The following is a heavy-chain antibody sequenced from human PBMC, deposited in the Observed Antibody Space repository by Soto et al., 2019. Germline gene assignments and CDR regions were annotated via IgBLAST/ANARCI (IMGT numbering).Heavy chain of an antibody. D-gene: IGHD2-2*01. CDR1: GYTFTSYG. J-gene: IGHJ3*02. V-gene: IGHV1-18*01. CDR2: ISAYNGNT. Sequence: GASVKVSCKASGYTFTSYGISWVRQAPGQGLEWMGWISAYNGNTNYAQKLQGRVTMTTDTSTSTAYMELRSLRSDDTAVYYCARDLGYFIPLVPAAISYQPRRDAFVIWGQGTMVTVSS. CDR3: ARDLGYFIPLVPAAISYQPRRDAFVI.